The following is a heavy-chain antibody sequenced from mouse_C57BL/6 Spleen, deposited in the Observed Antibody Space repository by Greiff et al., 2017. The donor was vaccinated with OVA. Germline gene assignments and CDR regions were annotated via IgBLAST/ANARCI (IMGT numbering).Heavy chain of an antibody. D-gene: IGHD1-1*01. CDR3: ARGRITTGFAY. V-gene: IGHV1-84*01. CDR2: ISPGSGNT. J-gene: IGHJ3*01. Sequence: QVQLQQSGPALVKPGASVKISCKASGYTFTDYYINWVKQRPGQGLEWIGWISPGSGNTKYNEKFKGKATLTVDTSSSTAYMQLSSLTSEDSAVYFCARGRITTGFAYWGQGTLVTVSA. CDR1: GYTFTDYY.